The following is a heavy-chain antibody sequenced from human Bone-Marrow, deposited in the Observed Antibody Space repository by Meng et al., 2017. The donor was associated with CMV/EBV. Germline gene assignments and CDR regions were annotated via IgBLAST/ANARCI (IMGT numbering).Heavy chain of an antibody. CDR2: TNPSSGTK. D-gene: IGHD6-13*01. J-gene: IGHJ4*02. CDR1: GYTFTSYY. V-gene: IGHV1-46*01. Sequence: ASVKVSCKTSGYTFTSYYIHWVRQAPGQGLEWMGITNPSSGTKSYAQRFQGRVTMTRDTSTSTVYMELSSLRSEDTAVYYCARVPAQYSSSDSGDWGQGTLVTVSS. CDR3: ARVPAQYSSSDSGD.